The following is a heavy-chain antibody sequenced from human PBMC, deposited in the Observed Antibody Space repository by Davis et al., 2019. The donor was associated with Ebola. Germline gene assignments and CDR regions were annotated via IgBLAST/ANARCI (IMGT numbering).Heavy chain of an antibody. CDR2: ISSSSSYT. CDR3: ARDSSSWLRYYYYYGMDV. CDR1: GFTFSYYY. Sequence: GESLKISCAASGFTFSYYYMSWIRQAPGKGLEWVSYISSSSSYTNYADSVKGRFTISRDNAKNSLYLQMNSLRAEDTAVYYCARDSSSWLRYYYYYGMDVWGQGTTVTVSS. V-gene: IGHV3-11*06. J-gene: IGHJ6*02. D-gene: IGHD6-13*01.